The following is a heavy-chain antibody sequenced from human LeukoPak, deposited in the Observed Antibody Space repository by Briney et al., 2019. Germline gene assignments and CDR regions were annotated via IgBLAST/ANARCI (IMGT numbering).Heavy chain of an antibody. CDR3: ASTYGGSFDY. CDR1: GFTFSTYS. D-gene: IGHD4-23*01. J-gene: IGHJ4*02. Sequence: GGSLRLSCAASGFTFSTYSMSWVRQAPGKGLEWVSYISSSSSSIYYGDSVKGRFTISRDNAKNSLYLQMNSLRAEDTAVYYCASTYGGSFDYWGQGTLVTVSS. CDR2: ISSSSSSI. V-gene: IGHV3-48*01.